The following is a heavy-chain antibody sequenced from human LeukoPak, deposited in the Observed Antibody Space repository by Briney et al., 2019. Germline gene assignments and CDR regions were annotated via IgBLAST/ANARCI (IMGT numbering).Heavy chain of an antibody. CDR2: IIPILGIA. V-gene: IGHV1-69*04. CDR3: ARGAGYCSSTSCRSRFDY. Sequence: SVKVSCKASGGTFSSYAISWVRQAPGQGLEWMGRIIPILGIANYARKFQGRVTITADKSTSTAYMELSSLRSEDTAVYYCARGAGYCSSTSCRSRFDYWGQGTLVTVSS. CDR1: GGTFSSYA. D-gene: IGHD2-2*01. J-gene: IGHJ4*02.